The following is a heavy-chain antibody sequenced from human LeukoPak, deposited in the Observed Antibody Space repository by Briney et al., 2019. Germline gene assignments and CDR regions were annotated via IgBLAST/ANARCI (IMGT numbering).Heavy chain of an antibody. CDR2: INPNSGGT. CDR3: ARGAFQGSSWFDY. Sequence: GASVKVSCKASGYTVTGYYMHWVRQAPGQGLEWMGWINPNSGGTNYAQNFQGRVTMTRDTSISTAYMELSRLRSDDTAVYYCARGAFQGSSWFDYWGQGTLVTVSS. D-gene: IGHD6-13*01. CDR1: GYTVTGYY. J-gene: IGHJ4*02. V-gene: IGHV1-2*02.